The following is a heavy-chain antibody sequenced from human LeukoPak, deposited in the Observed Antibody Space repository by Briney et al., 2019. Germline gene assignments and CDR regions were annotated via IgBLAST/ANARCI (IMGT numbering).Heavy chain of an antibody. CDR2: INHSGST. CDR3: ARGPVVGTGTTRVFDY. D-gene: IGHD1-7*01. J-gene: IGHJ4*02. CDR1: GGSFSGYY. V-gene: IGHV4-34*01. Sequence: SETLSLTCAVYGGSFSGYYWSWIRQPPGKGLEWIGEINHSGSTNYNPSLKSRVTISVDASKNQFSLKLSSVTAADTAVYYCARGPVVGTGTTRVFDYWGQGTLVTVSS.